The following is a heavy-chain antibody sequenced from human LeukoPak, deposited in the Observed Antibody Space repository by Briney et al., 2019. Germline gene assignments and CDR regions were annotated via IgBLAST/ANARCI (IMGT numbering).Heavy chain of an antibody. D-gene: IGHD3-10*01. J-gene: IGHJ4*02. CDR1: GYRFTNYW. CDR2: ILPGNFDT. Sequence: GESLKISCKGSGYRFTNYWIGWVRRVPGKGLEWMAIILPGNFDTRYSPSFQGQVTISADKSISTAYLQWSSLKASDTAMYYCARQGNGMVRGVLWGQGTLVTVSS. V-gene: IGHV5-51*01. CDR3: ARQGNGMVRGVL.